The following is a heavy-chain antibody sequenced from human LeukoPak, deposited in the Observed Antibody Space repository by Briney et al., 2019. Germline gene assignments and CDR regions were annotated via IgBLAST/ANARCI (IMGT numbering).Heavy chain of an antibody. J-gene: IGHJ6*04. CDR2: IYYSGST. CDR1: GGPISSGGYY. Sequence: SEPLSLPCTVSGGPISSGGYYWSWIRQHPGKGLEWIGYIYYSGSTYYNPSLKSRVTISVDTSKNQFSLKLSSVTAADTAVYYCARDVPGGMDVWGKGTTVTVSS. V-gene: IGHV4-31*03. CDR3: ARDVPGGMDV.